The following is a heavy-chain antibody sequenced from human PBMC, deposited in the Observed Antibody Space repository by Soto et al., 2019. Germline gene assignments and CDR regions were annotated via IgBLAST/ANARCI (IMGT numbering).Heavy chain of an antibody. CDR1: GFTFSGSA. V-gene: IGHV3-73*02. J-gene: IGHJ4*02. Sequence: EVQLVESGGGLVRPGGSLKLSCAASGFTFSGSAMHWVRQASGKGLEWVGRIRDKANSYATAYTASVKGRFTISRDDSKNTAYLQMNSLKTEDTAVYYCTRLYCGGDCDFDSWGQGTLVTVSS. D-gene: IGHD2-21*02. CDR3: TRLYCGGDCDFDS. CDR2: IRDKANSYAT.